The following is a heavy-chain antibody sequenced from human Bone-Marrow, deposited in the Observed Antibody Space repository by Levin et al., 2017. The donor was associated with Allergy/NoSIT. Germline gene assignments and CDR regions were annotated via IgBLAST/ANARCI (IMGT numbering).Heavy chain of an antibody. V-gene: IGHV3-9*01. Sequence: GGSLRLSCAASGFTFDDYAMHWVRQTPGKGLEWVSGITWNSGSIQYADSVKGRFTISRDNTQNSLYLQMNSLRPEDTALYYCAKASEATPYTTASYTAYWGQGTLVTVSS. D-gene: IGHD3-16*01. CDR2: ITWNSGSI. CDR1: GFTFDDYA. J-gene: IGHJ4*02. CDR3: AKASEATPYTTASYTAY.